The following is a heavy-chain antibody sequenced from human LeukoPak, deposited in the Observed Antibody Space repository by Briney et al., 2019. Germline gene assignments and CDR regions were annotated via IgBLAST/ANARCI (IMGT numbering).Heavy chain of an antibody. J-gene: IGHJ6*03. CDR3: ARGDDCSGGSCYLLDYYYMDV. CDR1: GFTFSSYW. D-gene: IGHD2-15*01. Sequence: PAGGSLRLSCAASGFTFSSYWMSWVRQAPGKGLEWVANIKQDGSEKYYVDSVKGRFTISRDSAKNSLYLQMNSLRAEDTAVYYCARGDDCSGGSCYLLDYYYMDVWGKGTTVTVSS. CDR2: IKQDGSEK. V-gene: IGHV3-7*01.